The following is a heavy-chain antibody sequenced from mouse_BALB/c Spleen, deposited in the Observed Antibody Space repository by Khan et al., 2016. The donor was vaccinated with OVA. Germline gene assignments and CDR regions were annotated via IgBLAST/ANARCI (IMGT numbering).Heavy chain of an antibody. V-gene: IGHV3-5*02. CDR2: LYYSGTT. Sequence: EVQLQESGPGLVKPSQTVSLTCTVTGISITTGNYRWSWIRHFPGHKLEWIGYLYYSGTTTYNPSLTSRTTITRDTSKNRFFLEMNSLTTEDIATYYCARDRGGFDSYYFDYWGQGTALTVSS. J-gene: IGHJ2*01. CDR3: ARDRGGFDSYYFDY. CDR1: GISITTGNYR. D-gene: IGHD2-2*01.